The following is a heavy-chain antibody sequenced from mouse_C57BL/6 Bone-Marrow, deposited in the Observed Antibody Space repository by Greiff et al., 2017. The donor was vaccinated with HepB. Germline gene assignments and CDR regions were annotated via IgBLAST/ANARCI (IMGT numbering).Heavy chain of an antibody. J-gene: IGHJ2*01. Sequence: EVQGVESGGGLVKPGGSLKLSCAASGFTFSDYGMHWVRQAPEKGLEWVAYISSGSSTIYYADTVKGRFTISRDNAKNTLFLQMTSLRSEDTAMYYCARHGDYGDYWGQGTTLTVSS. CDR1: GFTFSDYG. D-gene: IGHD2-4*01. CDR3: ARHGDYGDY. CDR2: ISSGSSTI. V-gene: IGHV5-17*01.